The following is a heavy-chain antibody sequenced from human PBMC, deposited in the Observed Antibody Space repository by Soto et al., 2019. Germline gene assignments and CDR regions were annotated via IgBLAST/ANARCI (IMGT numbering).Heavy chain of an antibody. J-gene: IGHJ6*03. Sequence: EVQLLESGGGLVQPGGSLRLSCAASGFTFSSFAMSWVRQAPGKGLEWVSGVSGSGTSTYYGDFVKGRFTISRDKSKNTLYLQMNRLRAEDTAVYYCAKGETDYYDCMDVWGKGPTVTVSS. CDR2: VSGSGTST. V-gene: IGHV3-23*01. CDR1: GFTFSSFA. CDR3: AKGETDYYDCMDV.